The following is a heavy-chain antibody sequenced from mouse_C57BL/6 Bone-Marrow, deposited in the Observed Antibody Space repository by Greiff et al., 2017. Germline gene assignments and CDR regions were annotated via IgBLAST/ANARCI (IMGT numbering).Heavy chain of an antibody. CDR2: ISDGGSYT. J-gene: IGHJ3*01. Sequence: EVKVEESGGGLVKPGGSLKLSCAASGFTFSSYAMSWVRQTPEKRLEWVATISDGGSYTYYPDNVKGRFTISRDNAKNNLYLQMSHLKSEDTAMYYCARGNYGSSSWFAYWGQGTLVTVSA. CDR1: GFTFSSYA. CDR3: ARGNYGSSSWFAY. D-gene: IGHD1-1*01. V-gene: IGHV5-4*03.